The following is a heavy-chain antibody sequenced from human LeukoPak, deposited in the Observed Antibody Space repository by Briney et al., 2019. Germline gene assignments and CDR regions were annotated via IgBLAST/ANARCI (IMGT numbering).Heavy chain of an antibody. V-gene: IGHV1-2*02. D-gene: IGHD3-22*01. CDR2: INPNSGTT. CDR3: ARATYYYDSSGYSTMGNFDY. CDR1: GYTFTGYY. J-gene: IGHJ4*02. Sequence: ASVKVSCKASGYTFTGYYMHWVRQAPGQGLEWMGWINPNSGTTNYAQKFQGRVTMTRDTSISTAYMELSRLRSDDTAVYYCARATYYYDSSGYSTMGNFDYWGQGTLVTVSS.